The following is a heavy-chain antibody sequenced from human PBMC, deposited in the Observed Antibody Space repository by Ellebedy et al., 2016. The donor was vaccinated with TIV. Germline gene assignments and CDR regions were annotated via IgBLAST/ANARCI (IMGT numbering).Heavy chain of an antibody. CDR1: GGSISSYF. CDR3: ARYYASGWNYFDC. D-gene: IGHD6-19*01. Sequence: MPSETLSLTCSVSGGSISSYFWSWIRQPPGKGLEWIGHISYSVSTDYNPSLKSRVAIAVDTSKNQLSLRLSSVTAAGTAVYYCARYYASGWNYFDCWGQGTLVTVSS. CDR2: ISYSVST. V-gene: IGHV4-59*08. J-gene: IGHJ4*02.